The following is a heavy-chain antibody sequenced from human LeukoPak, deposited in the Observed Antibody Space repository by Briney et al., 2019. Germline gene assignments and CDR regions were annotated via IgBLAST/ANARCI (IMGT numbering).Heavy chain of an antibody. V-gene: IGHV3-9*01. Sequence: GGSLRLSCAASGFTFDDYAMHWVRQAPGKGLEWVSGISWNSGSIGYADSVKGRFTISRDNAKNSLYLQMNSLRAEDTALYYCAKDLSHYYGSGSPDYWGQGTLVTVSS. CDR3: AKDLSHYYGSGSPDY. CDR2: ISWNSGSI. CDR1: GFTFDDYA. J-gene: IGHJ4*02. D-gene: IGHD3-10*01.